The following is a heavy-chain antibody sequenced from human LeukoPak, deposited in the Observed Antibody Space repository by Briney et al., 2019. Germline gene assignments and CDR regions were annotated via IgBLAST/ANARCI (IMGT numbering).Heavy chain of an antibody. CDR2: IYTSGST. J-gene: IGHJ5*02. V-gene: IGHV4-61*02. CDR1: GGSISSGSYY. D-gene: IGHD3-16*01. CDR3: ARGMLHGWFDP. Sequence: SQTLSLTCTVSGGSISSGSYYWSWIRQPAGKGLEWIGRIYTSGSTNYNPSLKSRVTISVDTSKNQFSLKLSSVTAADTAVYYCARGMLHGWFDPWGQGTLVTVSS.